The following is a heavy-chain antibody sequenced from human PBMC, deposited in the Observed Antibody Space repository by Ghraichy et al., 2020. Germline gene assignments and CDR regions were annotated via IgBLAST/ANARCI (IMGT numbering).Heavy chain of an antibody. J-gene: IGHJ4*02. Sequence: GGSLRLSCAASGFTFSSYSMNWVRQAPGKGLEWVSSISSSSSYIYYADSVKGRFTISRDNAKNSLYLQMNSLRAEDTAVYYCARDGIVCSSGWCQSYFDYWGQGTLVTVSS. D-gene: IGHD6-19*01. CDR1: GFTFSSYS. CDR2: ISSSSSYI. CDR3: ARDGIVCSSGWCQSYFDY. V-gene: IGHV3-21*01.